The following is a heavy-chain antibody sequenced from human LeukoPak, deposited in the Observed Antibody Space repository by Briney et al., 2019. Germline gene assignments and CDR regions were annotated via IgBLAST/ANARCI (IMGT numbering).Heavy chain of an antibody. Sequence: SETLFLTCAVSGGSISSYYWSWIRQPPGKGLEWIGYIYYRGNTNYNPSLKSRVTISVDMSKNQFSLKLSSVTAADTAVYYCTRGGYNYDSPPGDPFDYWGQGTLVTVSS. CDR3: TRGGYNYDSPPGDPFDY. CDR2: IYYRGNT. CDR1: GGSISSYY. V-gene: IGHV4-59*01. D-gene: IGHD5-18*01. J-gene: IGHJ4*02.